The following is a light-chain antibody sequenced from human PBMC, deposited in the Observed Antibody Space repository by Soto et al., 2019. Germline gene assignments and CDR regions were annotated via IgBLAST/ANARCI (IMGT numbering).Light chain of an antibody. J-gene: IGKJ4*01. V-gene: IGKV3-20*01. CDR1: QSVSSSY. Sequence: DIVLTQSPGTLSLSPGERATLSCRASQSVSSSYLAWYQQKPGQAPRLLIYGASIRATGIPDRFSGSGSGTHFTLTTSKLEPEDFAVYYCQQYGSSPLTFGGGTKVEIK. CDR2: GAS. CDR3: QQYGSSPLT.